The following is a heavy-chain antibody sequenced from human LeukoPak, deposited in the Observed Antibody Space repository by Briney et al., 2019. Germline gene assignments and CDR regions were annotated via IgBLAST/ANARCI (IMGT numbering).Heavy chain of an antibody. V-gene: IGHV1-69*13. D-gene: IGHD1-26*01. CDR2: IIPIFGTA. CDR3: ARGRGKSVGAHDGDAFDI. Sequence: GASVKVSCKASGGTFSSYAISWVRQAPGQGLEWMGGIIPIFGTANYVQKFQGRVTITADESTSTAYMELSSLRSEDTAVYYCARGRGKSVGAHDGDAFDIWGQGTMVTVSS. CDR1: GGTFSSYA. J-gene: IGHJ3*02.